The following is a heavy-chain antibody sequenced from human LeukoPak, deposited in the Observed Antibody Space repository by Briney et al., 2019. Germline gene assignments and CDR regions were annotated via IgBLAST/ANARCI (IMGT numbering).Heavy chain of an antibody. Sequence: PSETLSLTCTVSGNSFGDYYWSWIRQPAGKGLEWIGRIYTSGSTTYNPSLKSRVTMSVDTSKSQFSLNLMSVTAADTAVYYCARGEPYYYYYMDVWGKGTTVTVSS. CDR1: GNSFGDYY. D-gene: IGHD1-14*01. V-gene: IGHV4-4*07. CDR2: IYTSGST. CDR3: ARGEPYYYYYMDV. J-gene: IGHJ6*03.